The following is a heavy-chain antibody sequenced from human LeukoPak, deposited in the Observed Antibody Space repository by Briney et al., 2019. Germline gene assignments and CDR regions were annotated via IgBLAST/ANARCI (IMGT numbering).Heavy chain of an antibody. CDR1: GFTFSSFA. CDR2: ISGSGGST. D-gene: IGHD4-23*01. Sequence: GGSLRLSCAASGFTFSSFAMSWVRQAPGKGLEWVSAISGSGGSTYYADSVKGRFTISRDNSKNTLYLQMNSLRAEDTAVYYCAKGSPPTTVVTHPGDYWGQGTLVTVSS. CDR3: AKGSPPTTVVTHPGDY. J-gene: IGHJ4*02. V-gene: IGHV3-23*01.